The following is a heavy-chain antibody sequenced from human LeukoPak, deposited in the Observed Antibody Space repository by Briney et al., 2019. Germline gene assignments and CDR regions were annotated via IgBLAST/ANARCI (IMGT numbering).Heavy chain of an antibody. CDR2: IYPGDSDT. CDR3: ARRITIFGVVTHFDY. V-gene: IGHV5-51*01. J-gene: IGHJ4*02. Sequence: GESLKISCKDSGYSFTSYWIGWVRQMPGKGLEWMGIIYPGDSDTRYSPSFQGQVTISADKSISTAYLQWSSLKASDTAMYYCARRITIFGVVTHFDYWGQGTLVTVSS. CDR1: GYSFTSYW. D-gene: IGHD3-3*01.